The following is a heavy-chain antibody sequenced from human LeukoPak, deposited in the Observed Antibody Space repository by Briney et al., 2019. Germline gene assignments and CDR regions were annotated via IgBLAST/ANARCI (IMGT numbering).Heavy chain of an antibody. Sequence: GRSLRLSCAASGFTFSSYGMHWVRQAPGKGLEWVAVISYDGSNKYYADSVKGRFTISRDNSKNTLYLQMNSLRAEDTAVYYCARDPRKYYYDSSVLDYWGQGTLVTVSS. CDR1: GFTFSSYG. D-gene: IGHD3-22*01. J-gene: IGHJ4*02. V-gene: IGHV3-30*03. CDR2: ISYDGSNK. CDR3: ARDPRKYYYDSSVLDY.